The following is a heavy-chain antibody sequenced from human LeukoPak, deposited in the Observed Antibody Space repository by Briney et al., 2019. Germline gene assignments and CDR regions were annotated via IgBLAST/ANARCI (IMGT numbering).Heavy chain of an antibody. V-gene: IGHV4-34*01. D-gene: IGHD5-12*01. CDR1: GGSFSGYY. J-gene: IGHJ5*02. Sequence: SETLSLTCAVYGGSFSGYYWSWIRQPPGKGLEWIGGINHSGSTNYNPSLKSRVTISVDTSKNQFSLKLSSVTAADTAVYYCAREGGDSGYDYGWFDPWGQGTLVTVSS. CDR2: INHSGST. CDR3: AREGGDSGYDYGWFDP.